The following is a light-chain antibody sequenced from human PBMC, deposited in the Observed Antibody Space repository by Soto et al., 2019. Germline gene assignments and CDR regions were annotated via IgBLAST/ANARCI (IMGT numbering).Light chain of an antibody. CDR1: SSDVGGYNY. CDR3: SSYAGSNNYV. CDR2: EVS. Sequence: QSALTQPPSASGSPGQSVTISCTGTSSDVGGYNYVSWYQQHPGKAPKLMSYEVSKRPSGIPDRFSGSKSGNTVSLAVSGLQGEDEAEYYCSSYAGSNNYVFGTGTNLTLL. V-gene: IGLV2-8*01. J-gene: IGLJ1*01.